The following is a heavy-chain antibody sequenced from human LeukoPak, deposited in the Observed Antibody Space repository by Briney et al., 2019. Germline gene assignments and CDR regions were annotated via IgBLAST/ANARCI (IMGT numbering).Heavy chain of an antibody. D-gene: IGHD3-10*01. CDR1: GGSISSSSYY. Sequence: SETLSLTCTVSGGSISSSSYYWGWIRQPPGKGLEWIGSIYYSGSTYYNPSLKSRVTISVDTSKNQFSLKLSSVTAADTAVYYCAREIQEWVTMVRGVTARYRHDYSDYWGQGTLVTVSS. CDR2: IYYSGST. CDR3: AREIQEWVTMVRGVTARYRHDYSDY. V-gene: IGHV4-39*02. J-gene: IGHJ4*02.